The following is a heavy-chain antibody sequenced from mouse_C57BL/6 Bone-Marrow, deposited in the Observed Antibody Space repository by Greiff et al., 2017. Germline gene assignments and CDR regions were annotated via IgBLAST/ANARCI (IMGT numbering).Heavy chain of an antibody. Sequence: VQLQQSGPVLVKPGPSVQISCKASGFTFTDYYMHWVKQSHGKSLEWIGLVYPYNGGTSYNQKFKGKATLTVDTSSSTAYMELNSLTSEDSAVYYCATDSSGYYYAMDYWGQGPSVTVSS. V-gene: IGHV1-36*01. J-gene: IGHJ4*01. CDR1: GFTFTDYY. CDR2: VYPYNGGT. CDR3: ATDSSGYYYAMDY. D-gene: IGHD3-2*02.